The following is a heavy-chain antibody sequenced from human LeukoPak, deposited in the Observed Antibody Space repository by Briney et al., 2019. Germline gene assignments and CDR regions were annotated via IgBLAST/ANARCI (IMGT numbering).Heavy chain of an antibody. D-gene: IGHD3-10*02. Sequence: PSETLSLTCTVSGYSISSGYYWGWIRQPPGKGLEWIGSIYHSGSTYYNPSLKSRVTISVDTSKNQFSLKLSSVTAAHTAVYYCARLGSGSYVYYYYYYMDVWGKGTTVTISS. CDR3: ARLGSGSYVYYYYYYMDV. J-gene: IGHJ6*03. CDR1: GYSISSGYY. CDR2: IYHSGST. V-gene: IGHV4-38-2*02.